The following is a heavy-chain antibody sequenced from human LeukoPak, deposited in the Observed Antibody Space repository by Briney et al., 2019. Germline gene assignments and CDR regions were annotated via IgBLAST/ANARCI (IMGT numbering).Heavy chain of an antibody. D-gene: IGHD6-13*01. CDR3: ARGYSSSWYYFDY. CDR2: ISSNGGST. CDR1: GFTFSSYA. J-gene: IGHJ4*02. V-gene: IGHV3-64*01. Sequence: GGSLRLSCAGSGFTFSSYAMHWVRQAPGKGLEYVSVISSNGGSTYYANSVKGRFTISRDNSKNTLYLRMGSLRAEDMAVYYCARGYSSSWYYFDYWGQGTLVTVSS.